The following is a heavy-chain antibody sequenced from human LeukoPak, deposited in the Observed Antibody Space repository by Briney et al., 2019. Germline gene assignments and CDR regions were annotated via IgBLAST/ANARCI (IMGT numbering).Heavy chain of an antibody. Sequence: ASVKVSCKASGYTFTSYDINWVRQATGQGLEWMGWMNPNRGNTGYAQKFQGRVTMTRNTSISTAYMELSSLRSEDTAVYYCARGLKWELRLHYWGQGTLVTVSS. CDR1: GYTFTSYD. D-gene: IGHD1-26*01. CDR2: MNPNRGNT. V-gene: IGHV1-8*01. J-gene: IGHJ4*02. CDR3: ARGLKWELRLHY.